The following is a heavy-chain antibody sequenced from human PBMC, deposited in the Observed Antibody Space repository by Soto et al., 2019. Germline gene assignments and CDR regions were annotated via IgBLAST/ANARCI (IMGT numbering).Heavy chain of an antibody. Sequence: EVQLVESGGGLVQPGGSLRLSCAASGFTFRSYWMHWVHQAPEKGLVWVSRINSDGSSTSYADSVKGRFTISRDNAKNTQYLQMNSLRAEDTAVYYCARDSGSGMDVWGQGTTVTVSS. D-gene: IGHD3-10*01. CDR1: GFTFRSYW. CDR2: INSDGSST. V-gene: IGHV3-74*01. CDR3: ARDSGSGMDV. J-gene: IGHJ6*02.